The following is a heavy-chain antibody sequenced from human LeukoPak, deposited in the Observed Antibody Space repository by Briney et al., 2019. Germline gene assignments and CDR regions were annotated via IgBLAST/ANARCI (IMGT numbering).Heavy chain of an antibody. V-gene: IGHV1-18*01. CDR1: GYTFTSYG. CDR3: ARDRSYSSSSLDEYFQH. J-gene: IGHJ1*01. CDR2: ISAYNGNT. D-gene: IGHD6-6*01. Sequence: ASVKVSCKASGYTFTSYGISWVRQAPGQGLEWMGWISAYNGNTNYAQKFQGRVTMTRDMSTSTVYMELSSLRSEDTAVYYCARDRSYSSSSLDEYFQHWGQGTLVTVSS.